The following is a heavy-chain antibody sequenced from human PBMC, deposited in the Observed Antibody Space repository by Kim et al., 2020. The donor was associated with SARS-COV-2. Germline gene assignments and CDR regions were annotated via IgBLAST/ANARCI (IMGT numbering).Heavy chain of an antibody. CDR3: ARDRKVDYYFDY. V-gene: IGHV1-3*01. Sequence: KYSGRFKGRVTITRETSASVAYMDLRSLTAEDTAVYYCARDRKVDYYFDYWGQGTLVTVSS. J-gene: IGHJ4*02.